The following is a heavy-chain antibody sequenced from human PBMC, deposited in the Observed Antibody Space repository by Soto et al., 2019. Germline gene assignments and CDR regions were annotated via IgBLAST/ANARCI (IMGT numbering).Heavy chain of an antibody. J-gene: IGHJ5*02. V-gene: IGHV4-59*01. CDR3: ARMPVAGPGWFDP. D-gene: IGHD6-19*01. CDR1: GGSISSYY. Sequence: PSETLSLTCTVSGGSISSYYWSWIRQPPGKGLEWIGYIYYSGSTNYNPSLKSRVTISVDTSKNQFSLKLCSVTAADTAVYYCARMPVAGPGWFDPWGQGTLVTVSS. CDR2: IYYSGST.